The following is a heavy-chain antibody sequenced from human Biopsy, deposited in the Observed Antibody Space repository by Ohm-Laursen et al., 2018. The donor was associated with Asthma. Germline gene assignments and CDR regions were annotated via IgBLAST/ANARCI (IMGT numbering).Heavy chain of an antibody. V-gene: IGHV3-30*03. CDR2: ISYDGSIT. D-gene: IGHD2-15*01. Sequence: SLRLSCAAFGFAFRSYAMNWVRQAPGKGLEWVAVISYDGSITHYADSVKGRFAISRDNSKNTVYLDISSLRIEDTAVFYCGIVVAANPFQGDCWGQGTLVTVSS. CDR1: GFAFRSYA. J-gene: IGHJ4*02. CDR3: GIVVAANPFQGDC.